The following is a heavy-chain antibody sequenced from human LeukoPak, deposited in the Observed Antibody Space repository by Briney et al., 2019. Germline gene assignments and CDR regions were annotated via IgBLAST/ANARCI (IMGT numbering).Heavy chain of an antibody. J-gene: IGHJ6*02. D-gene: IGHD3-10*01. Sequence: AGGSLRLSCAASGFTFSIYAMSWVRQAPGKGLEWVSVISGSGGNTYYADSVKGRFTISRDNSKNTLYLQMNSLRAEDTAVYYCAKAVGNYYGSGSYDGYYYYGMDVWGQGTTVTVSS. CDR2: ISGSGGNT. V-gene: IGHV3-23*01. CDR1: GFTFSIYA. CDR3: AKAVGNYYGSGSYDGYYYYGMDV.